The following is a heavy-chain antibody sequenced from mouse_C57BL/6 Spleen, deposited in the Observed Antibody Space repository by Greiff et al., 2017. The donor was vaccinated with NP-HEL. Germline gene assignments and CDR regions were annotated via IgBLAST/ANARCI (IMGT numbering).Heavy chain of an antibody. CDR1: GYTFTSYW. Sequence: QVQLQQPGAELVMPGASVKLSCKASGYTFTSYWMHWVKQRPGQGLEWIGEIDPSDSYTNYNQKFKGKSTLTVDKSSSTAYMQLSSLTSEDSAVYYCARGRVYYGSTWYFDVWGTGTTVTVSS. CDR3: ARGRVYYGSTWYFDV. D-gene: IGHD1-1*01. J-gene: IGHJ1*03. V-gene: IGHV1-69*01. CDR2: IDPSDSYT.